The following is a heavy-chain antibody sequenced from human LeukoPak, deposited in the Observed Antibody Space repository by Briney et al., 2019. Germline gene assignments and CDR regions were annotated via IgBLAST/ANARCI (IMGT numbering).Heavy chain of an antibody. CDR3: ARVDTSLVPDAFDI. CDR2: IYSSGST. J-gene: IGHJ3*02. D-gene: IGHD5-18*01. V-gene: IGHV4-59*01. CDR1: GGSFSSYF. Sequence: SETLSLTCTVSGGSFSSYFLSWIRQPPGKGLEWIGYIYSSGSTNYYPSLKSRVSISADTSKNEFSLKLRSVTAADTAVYFCARVDTSLVPDAFDIWGQGSMVTVSS.